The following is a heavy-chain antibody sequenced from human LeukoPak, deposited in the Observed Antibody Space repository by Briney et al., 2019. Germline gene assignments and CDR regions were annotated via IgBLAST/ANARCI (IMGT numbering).Heavy chain of an antibody. Sequence: GESLKISCKGSGYSFTSSWIGWVRQMPGKGLEWMGIVFPADSDTRYSPSFQGQVTFSADKSISTAYLQWSSLKASDSAMYYCARLGDTAMLFDYWGQGTLVTVSS. V-gene: IGHV5-51*01. CDR3: ARLGDTAMLFDY. CDR1: GYSFTSSW. J-gene: IGHJ4*02. D-gene: IGHD5-18*01. CDR2: VFPADSDT.